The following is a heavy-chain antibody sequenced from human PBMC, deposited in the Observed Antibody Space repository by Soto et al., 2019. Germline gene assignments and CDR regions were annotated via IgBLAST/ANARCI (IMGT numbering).Heavy chain of an antibody. D-gene: IGHD6-25*01. Sequence: SETLSLTCSVSGVSISSYSWSWIRQAPGRGLEWIGYTYHRGSTNYSPSLKSRGAISLDTSENQFSLKVNSVTAADTAVYYCARIGGYHGPLDYWGQGTPVTVSS. J-gene: IGHJ4*02. V-gene: IGHV4-59*01. CDR1: GVSISSYS. CDR3: ARIGGYHGPLDY. CDR2: TYHRGST.